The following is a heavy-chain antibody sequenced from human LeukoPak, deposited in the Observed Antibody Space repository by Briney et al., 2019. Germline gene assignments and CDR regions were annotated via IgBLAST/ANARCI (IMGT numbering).Heavy chain of an antibody. CDR2: INHSGST. CDR3: ARGEWLGAGNNWLDP. Sequence: ASETLSLTCAVYGGSFSGYYWSWIRQPPGKGLEWIGEINHSGSTNYNPSLKSRVTISVDTSKNQFSLKLSSVTAADTAVYYCARGEWLGAGNNWLDPWGQGTLVTVSS. J-gene: IGHJ5*02. CDR1: GGSFSGYY. D-gene: IGHD6-19*01. V-gene: IGHV4-34*01.